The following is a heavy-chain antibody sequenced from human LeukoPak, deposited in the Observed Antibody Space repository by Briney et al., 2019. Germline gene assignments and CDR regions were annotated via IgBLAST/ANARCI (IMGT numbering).Heavy chain of an antibody. CDR2: SSGSGGNT. J-gene: IGHJ4*02. CDR3: AKHRATGYYFDY. D-gene: IGHD5-12*01. Sequence: PGGNLRLSSAASGFTFSSYAMSWVRQAPGNGLEWVSASSGSGGNTYYADSVKGRFTISRDNSKNTLYLQMNSLRAEDTAVYYCAKHRATGYYFDYWGQGTLVTVSS. V-gene: IGHV3-23*01. CDR1: GFTFSSYA.